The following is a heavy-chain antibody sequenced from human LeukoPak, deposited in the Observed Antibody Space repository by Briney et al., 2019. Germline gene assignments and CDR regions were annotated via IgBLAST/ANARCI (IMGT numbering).Heavy chain of an antibody. V-gene: IGHV1-18*01. CDR1: GCTFSSYG. J-gene: IGHJ6*03. CDR2: ISAYSGNT. CDR3: ARVSSGSYFYHYYYLDV. Sequence: ASLTVTCTASGCTFSSYGMSWVRQPPGQGLEWIGCISAYSGNTNYAQKLQGSVTMTTDTYTSTDYKELRSLRSDDTAVYYCARVSSGSYFYHYYYLDVWGKGTTVTVSS. D-gene: IGHD1-26*01.